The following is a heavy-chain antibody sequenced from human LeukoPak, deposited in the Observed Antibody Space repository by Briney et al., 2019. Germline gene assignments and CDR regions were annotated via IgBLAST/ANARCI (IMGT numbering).Heavy chain of an antibody. D-gene: IGHD6-13*01. J-gene: IGHJ4*02. V-gene: IGHV3-23*01. CDR3: AKGSSSWYAGFCDY. CDR2: ISGSGGST. Sequence: GGSLRLSCAVSGFTSSSYAMSWVRQAPGKGLDWVSAISGSGGSTYYADSVKGRFTISRDNSKNTLYLQMNSLRAEDTAVYYCAKGSSSWYAGFCDYWGQGTLVTVSS. CDR1: GFTSSSYA.